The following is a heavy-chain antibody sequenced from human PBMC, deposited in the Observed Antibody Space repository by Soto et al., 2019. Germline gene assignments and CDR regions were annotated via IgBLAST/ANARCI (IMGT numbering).Heavy chain of an antibody. J-gene: IGHJ5*02. CDR1: GFTFINYA. V-gene: IGHV3-30-3*01. D-gene: IGHD3-3*02. CDR3: ARHLSHLKSGWLDP. Sequence: GGSLRLSCAVSGFTFINYAIHWVRQAPGKGLEWVALISGDGSNEYYADSVKGRFTISRDNFRNTLYLHMNSLRADDTALYYCARHLSHLKSGWLDPWGQGTLVTVSS. CDR2: ISGDGSNE.